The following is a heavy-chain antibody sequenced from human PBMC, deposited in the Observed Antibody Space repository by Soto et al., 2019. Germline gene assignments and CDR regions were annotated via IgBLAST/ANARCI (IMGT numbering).Heavy chain of an antibody. CDR2: VYYSGNT. Sequence: QVQLQESGPGLVKPSETLSLTCTVSRGSVSNGTYYWSWIRQPPGKTLEWIGYVYYSGNTNYNPSLKSRVTISIDTSKNQFSLKLSSVTAADTAVYYCARWVTVSPTTNWYFDLWGRGTLVTVSS. CDR3: ARWVTVSPTTNWYFDL. D-gene: IGHD4-17*01. V-gene: IGHV4-61*01. J-gene: IGHJ2*01. CDR1: RGSVSNGTYY.